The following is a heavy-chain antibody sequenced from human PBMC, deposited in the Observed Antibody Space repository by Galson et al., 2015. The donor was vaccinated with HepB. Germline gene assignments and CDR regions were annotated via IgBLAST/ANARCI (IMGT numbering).Heavy chain of an antibody. CDR2: ISAYNGDT. D-gene: IGHD3-22*01. CDR3: ARDGNGYYYVPFDL. CDR1: GYKFTSYG. V-gene: IGHV1-18*01. Sequence: SVKVSCKAPGYKFTSYGISWVRQAPGQGLEWMAWISAYNGDTNYAQKFHGRVTMTTDTSTSTAYMELRSLRSDDTAVYYCARDGNGYYYVPFDLWGLGTMVTVSS. J-gene: IGHJ3*01.